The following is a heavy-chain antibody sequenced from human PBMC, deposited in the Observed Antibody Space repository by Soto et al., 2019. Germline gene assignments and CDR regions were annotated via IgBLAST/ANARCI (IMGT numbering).Heavy chain of an antibody. D-gene: IGHD3-16*01. CDR3: ARDPWAADY. Sequence: GGSLRLSCAASGFTVSTKYMSWVRQAPGKGLEWVSVIYSGGSTFYADSVRGRFTISRDNSKNTVNLQMNSLRAEDTAVYYCARDPWAADYWSQGTLVTVSS. V-gene: IGHV3-66*01. CDR1: GFTVSTKY. J-gene: IGHJ4*02. CDR2: IYSGGST.